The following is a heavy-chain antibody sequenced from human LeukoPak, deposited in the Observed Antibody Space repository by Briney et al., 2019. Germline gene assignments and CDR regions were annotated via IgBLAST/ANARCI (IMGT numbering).Heavy chain of an antibody. D-gene: IGHD5-12*01. CDR2: INHSGST. V-gene: IGHV4-34*01. Sequence: SETLSLTCAVYGGSFSGYYWSWIRQPPGKGLEWIGEINHSGSTNYNPSLKSRVTISVDTSKNQFSLKLSSVTAADTAVYYCARHVSSDIVATGHFDYWGQGTLVTVSS. CDR1: GGSFSGYY. CDR3: ARHVSSDIVATGHFDY. J-gene: IGHJ4*02.